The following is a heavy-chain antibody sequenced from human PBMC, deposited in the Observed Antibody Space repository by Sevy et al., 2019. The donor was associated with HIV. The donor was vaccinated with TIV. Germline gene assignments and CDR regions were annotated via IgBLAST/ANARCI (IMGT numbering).Heavy chain of an antibody. J-gene: IGHJ4*02. V-gene: IGHV4-59*01. Sequence: SETLSLACTVSGGSISSYYWSWIRQPPGKGLEWIGYIYYSGSTNYNPSLKSRVTISVDTSKNQFSLRLSSVTAADTAVYYCARERQLVLDYWGQGTLVTVSS. D-gene: IGHD6-13*01. CDR3: ARERQLVLDY. CDR2: IYYSGST. CDR1: GGSISSYY.